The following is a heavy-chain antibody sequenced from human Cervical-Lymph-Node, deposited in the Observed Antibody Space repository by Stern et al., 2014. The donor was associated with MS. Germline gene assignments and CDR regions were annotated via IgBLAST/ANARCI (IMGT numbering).Heavy chain of an antibody. CDR1: GYTFTRNA. CDR2: INTNPGNT. CDR3: ARVKPAAILDY. J-gene: IGHJ4*02. D-gene: IGHD2-2*01. V-gene: IGHV7-4-1*02. Sequence: VQLVGSGSELKKPGASVKVSCKASGYTFTRNAMNWVRQAPGQRLEWMGWINTNPGNTTYAQGFTGRFVFSLDTSVSTAYLQISSLKAEDTAIYYCARVKPAAILDYWGQGTLVTVSS.